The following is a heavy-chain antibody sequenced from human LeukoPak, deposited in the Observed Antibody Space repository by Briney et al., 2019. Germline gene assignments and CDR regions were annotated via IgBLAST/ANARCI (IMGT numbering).Heavy chain of an antibody. CDR2: IYHSGST. J-gene: IGHJ6*03. V-gene: IGHV4-38-2*02. Sequence: SETLSLTCTVSGYSISSGYYWGWIRQPPGKGLEWIGSIYHSGSTYYNPSLKSRVTISVDTSKKQFSLKLSSVTAADTAVYYCARGDYYYMDVWGKGTTVIVSS. CDR1: GYSISSGYY. CDR3: ARGDYYYMDV.